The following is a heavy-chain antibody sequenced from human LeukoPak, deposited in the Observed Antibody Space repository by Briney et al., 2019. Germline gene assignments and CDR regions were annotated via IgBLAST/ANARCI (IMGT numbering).Heavy chain of an antibody. Sequence: GASVKVSCKASGGTFSSYAISWVRQAPGQGLEWMGGIIPIFGTANYAQKFQGRVTITADESTSTAYMELSSLRSEDTAVYYCARSDYGAEDAFDIWGQGTMVTVSS. J-gene: IGHJ3*02. CDR1: GGTFSSYA. D-gene: IGHD4-17*01. CDR3: ARSDYGAEDAFDI. CDR2: IIPIFGTA. V-gene: IGHV1-69*13.